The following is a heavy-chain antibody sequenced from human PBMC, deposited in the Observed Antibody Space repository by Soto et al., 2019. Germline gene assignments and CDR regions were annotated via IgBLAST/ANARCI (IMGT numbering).Heavy chain of an antibody. CDR2: SSFDGTQQ. CDR3: AKQLRGSGWYPLDS. D-gene: IGHD6-19*01. CDR1: GFSLSSSG. V-gene: IGHV3-30*18. Sequence: PGGSLRLSCTASGFSLSSSGMHWVRQAPGKGLECLAVSSFDGTQQFYGDSVKGRFTVSRDNSNNTLYLEMNSLRTEDTAVYYCAKQLRGSGWYPLDSWGQGTPVTVSS. J-gene: IGHJ4*02.